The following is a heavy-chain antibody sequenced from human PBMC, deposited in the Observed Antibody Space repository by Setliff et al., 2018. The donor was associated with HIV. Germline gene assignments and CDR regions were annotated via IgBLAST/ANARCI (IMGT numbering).Heavy chain of an antibody. V-gene: IGHV1-69*06. Sequence: ASVKVSCKASGDTFRSYAISWVRPAPGQGLEWMGRIIPILATSNYTQKFQGRVTITADKSTRTAYTELSSLRSEDTAVYYCARDGWDYYGSGTYPPLYYFDSWGQGTLVTVS. CDR3: ARDGWDYYGSGTYPPLYYFDS. D-gene: IGHD3-10*01. CDR2: IIPILATS. J-gene: IGHJ4*01. CDR1: GDTFRSYA.